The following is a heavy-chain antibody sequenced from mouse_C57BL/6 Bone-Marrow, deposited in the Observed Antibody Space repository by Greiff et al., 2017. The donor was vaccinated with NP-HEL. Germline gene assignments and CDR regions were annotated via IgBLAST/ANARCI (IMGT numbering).Heavy chain of an antibody. Sequence: QVQLQQSGAELVKPGASVKLSCKASGYTFTEYTIHWVKQRSGQGLEWIGWFYPGSGSIKYNEKFKDKATLTADKSSSTVYMELSRLTSEDSAVYFCARHEVGDYYGSSNYFDYWGQGTTLTVSS. CDR3: ARHEVGDYYGSSNYFDY. CDR1: GYTFTEYT. V-gene: IGHV1-62-2*01. J-gene: IGHJ2*01. CDR2: FYPGSGSI. D-gene: IGHD1-1*01.